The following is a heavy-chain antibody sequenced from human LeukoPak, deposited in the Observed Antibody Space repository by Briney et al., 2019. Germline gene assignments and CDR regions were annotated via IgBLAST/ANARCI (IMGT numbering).Heavy chain of an antibody. D-gene: IGHD3-3*01. CDR3: ARDGDYDFWSGPSPYDAFDI. CDR2: IIPILGIA. Sequence: SSVKVSCKASGGTFSSYTISWVRPAPGQGLEWMGRIIPILGIANYAQKFQGRVTITADKSTSTAYMELSSPRSEDTAVYYCARDGDYDFWSGPSPYDAFDIWGQGTMVTVSS. CDR1: GGTFSSYT. J-gene: IGHJ3*02. V-gene: IGHV1-69*04.